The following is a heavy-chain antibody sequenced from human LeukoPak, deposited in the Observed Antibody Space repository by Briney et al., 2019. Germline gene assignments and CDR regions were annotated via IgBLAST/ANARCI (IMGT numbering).Heavy chain of an antibody. D-gene: IGHD1-14*01. CDR1: GFTFDDYA. J-gene: IGHJ4*02. CDR2: ISWNSNTI. V-gene: IGHV3-9*01. Sequence: PGGSLRLSCAASGFTFDDYAMHWVRQGPGKGLEWVSGISWNSNTIAYAASVKGRFTISRDNAKNSLYLKMNTLRAEDTAVYYCARAPDLALTAFSPRVDYWGQGTLVTVSS. CDR3: ARAPDLALTAFSPRVDY.